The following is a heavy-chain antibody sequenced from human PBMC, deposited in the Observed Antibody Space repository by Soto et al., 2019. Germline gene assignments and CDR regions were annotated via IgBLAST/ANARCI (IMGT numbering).Heavy chain of an antibody. CDR3: ARDRRDSSGYYYAKYFDY. V-gene: IGHV1-46*03. CDR1: GGTFSSYT. CDR2: INPSGGST. J-gene: IGHJ4*02. Sequence: ASVKVSCKASGGTFSSYTISWVRQAPGQGLEWMGIINPSGGSTSYAQKFQGRVTMTRDTSTSTVYMELSSLRSEDTAVYYCARDRRDSSGYYYAKYFDYWGQGTLVTVSS. D-gene: IGHD3-22*01.